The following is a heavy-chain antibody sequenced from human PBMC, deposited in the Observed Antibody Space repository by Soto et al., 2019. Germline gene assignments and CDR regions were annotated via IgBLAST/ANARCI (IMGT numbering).Heavy chain of an antibody. V-gene: IGHV3-23*01. Sequence: EVQLLESGGGLVQPGGSLRLSCAASGFAFSSYAMSWVRQAPGKGLEWVSSISGSTSGTYYADAVKGRFTISRDNSNNTLYLHMNSLRAEDTAVYYGAKDRGFIDPFDYWGQGPLVTISS. CDR3: AKDRGFIDPFDY. CDR2: ISGSTSGT. J-gene: IGHJ4*02. CDR1: GFAFSSYA. D-gene: IGHD3-16*02.